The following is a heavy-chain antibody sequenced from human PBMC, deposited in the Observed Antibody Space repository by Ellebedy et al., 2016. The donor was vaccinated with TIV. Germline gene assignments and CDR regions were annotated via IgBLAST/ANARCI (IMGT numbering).Heavy chain of an antibody. CDR2: IYYSGST. J-gene: IGHJ4*02. V-gene: IGHV4-39*01. D-gene: IGHD1-26*01. Sequence: MPSETLSLTCTVSGGSISSSSYYWGWIRQPPGKGLEWIGSIYYSGSTYYNPSLKSRVTISVDTSKNQFSLKLSSVTAADTAVYYCASMGPRGLPAPIDYWGQGTLVTVSS. CDR1: GGSISSSSYY. CDR3: ASMGPRGLPAPIDY.